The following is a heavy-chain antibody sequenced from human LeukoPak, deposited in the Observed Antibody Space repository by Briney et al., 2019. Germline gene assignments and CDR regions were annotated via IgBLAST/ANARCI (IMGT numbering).Heavy chain of an antibody. CDR1: GYTFTGYY. D-gene: IGHD2-2*01. Sequence: SVKVSCKASGYTFTGYYMHWVRQAPGQGLEWMGGIIPIFGTANYAQKFQGRVTITADESTSTAYMELSSLRSEDTAVYYCARQGAMRCGSQIPDQNFDYWGQGTLVTVSS. CDR3: ARQGAMRCGSQIPDQNFDY. CDR2: IIPIFGTA. J-gene: IGHJ4*02. V-gene: IGHV1-69*13.